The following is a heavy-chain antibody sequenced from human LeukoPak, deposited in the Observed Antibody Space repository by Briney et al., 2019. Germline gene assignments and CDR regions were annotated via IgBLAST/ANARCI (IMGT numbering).Heavy chain of an antibody. V-gene: IGHV4-38-2*02. CDR2: ISHSRST. J-gene: IGHJ4*02. CDR3: ARVNTVMATFDY. Sequence: SETLSLTCTVSGSSISSSYYGAWIRQPPGKGLEWIATISHSRSTYYNPSLKSRVTISADTSQNQHSLRLNSVTVADTAVYYCARVNTVMATFDYWGQGTPVTVSS. CDR1: GSSISSSYY. D-gene: IGHD5-24*01.